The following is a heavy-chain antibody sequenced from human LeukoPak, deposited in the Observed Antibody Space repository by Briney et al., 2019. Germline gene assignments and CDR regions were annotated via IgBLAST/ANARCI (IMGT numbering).Heavy chain of an antibody. CDR3: ARANGMDV. CDR2: ISSSSRYI. CDR1: GFTFSSYS. J-gene: IGHJ6*02. Sequence: GGSLRLSCAASGFTFSSYSMNWVRQAPGKGLEWVSSISSSSRYIYYADSVKGRFTISRDNAKNSLYLQMSSLRDEDTAVYYCARANGMDVWGQGTTVTVSS. V-gene: IGHV3-21*01.